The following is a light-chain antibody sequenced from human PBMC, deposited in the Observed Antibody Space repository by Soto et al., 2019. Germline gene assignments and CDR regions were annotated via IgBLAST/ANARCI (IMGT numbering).Light chain of an antibody. V-gene: IGLV1-40*01. CDR3: QSYDSGLNGVV. CDR2: GNS. J-gene: IGLJ2*01. Sequence: QPVLTQPPSVSGAPGQRVTISCTGSSSNIGAGYDVHWYQQLPGTAPKLLIYGNSNRPSGVPDRFSGSKSGTSASLAITGREAEDEADYYCQSYDSGLNGVVFGGGTKVTVL. CDR1: SSNIGAGYD.